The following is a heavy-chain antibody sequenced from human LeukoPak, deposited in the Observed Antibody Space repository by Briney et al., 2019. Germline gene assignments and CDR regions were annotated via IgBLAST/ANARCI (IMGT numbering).Heavy chain of an antibody. CDR3: ATTEDCSSTSCPSDAFDI. Sequence: SETLSLTCAVYGGSFSGYYWSWIRQPPGKGLEWIGEINHSGSTNYNPSLKSRVTISVDTSKDQFSLKLSSVTAADTAVYYCATTEDCSSTSCPSDAFDIWGQGTMVTVSS. CDR2: INHSGST. V-gene: IGHV4-34*01. CDR1: GGSFSGYY. D-gene: IGHD2-2*01. J-gene: IGHJ3*02.